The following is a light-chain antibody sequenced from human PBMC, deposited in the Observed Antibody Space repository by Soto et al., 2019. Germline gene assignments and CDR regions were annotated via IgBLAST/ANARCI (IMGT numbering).Light chain of an antibody. V-gene: IGKV3-15*01. Sequence: EIVMTQSPASLSVSPGERVTLSCRASQNIDINLAWYQKKPGQAPRFLIYGASTRATGIPARFSGSGSGTEFTLTISSLQSEDFAVYYCQQYNSWHSITFGQGTRLEIK. CDR2: GAS. CDR3: QQYNSWHSIT. CDR1: QNIDIN. J-gene: IGKJ5*01.